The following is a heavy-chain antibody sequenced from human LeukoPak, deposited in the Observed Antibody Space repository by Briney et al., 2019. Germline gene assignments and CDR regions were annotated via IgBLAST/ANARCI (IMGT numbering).Heavy chain of an antibody. CDR1: GYTFTGYY. Sequence: ASVKVSCKASGYTFTGYYMHWVRQAPGQGLEWMGWINPNSGGTNYAQKFQERVTITRDMSTSTAYMELSSLRSEDTAVYYCAAEDGTDHIYDSSGYSHWGQGTLVTVSS. D-gene: IGHD3-22*01. CDR3: AAEDGTDHIYDSSGYSH. J-gene: IGHJ4*02. CDR2: INPNSGGT. V-gene: IGHV1-2*02.